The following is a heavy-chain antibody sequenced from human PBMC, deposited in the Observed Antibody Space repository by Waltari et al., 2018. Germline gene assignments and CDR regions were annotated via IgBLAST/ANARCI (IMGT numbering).Heavy chain of an antibody. D-gene: IGHD3-10*01. Sequence: QVQLVESGGGVVQPGMSLRLSCAASGFSLSNFGMHWVRQAPGKGLEWVALIWFGGGDTYDADSVRGRFTISRDNSKNTLYLDINSLRVDDTAIYHCAKDAFGNTYLDYWGQGTLVTVSS. CDR1: GFSLSNFG. CDR2: IWFGGGDT. J-gene: IGHJ4*02. V-gene: IGHV3-33*06. CDR3: AKDAFGNTYLDY.